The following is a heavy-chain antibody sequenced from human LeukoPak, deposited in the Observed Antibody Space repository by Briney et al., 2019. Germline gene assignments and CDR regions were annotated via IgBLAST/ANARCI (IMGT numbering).Heavy chain of an antibody. V-gene: IGHV1-2*02. CDR2: INPNSGGT. CDR3: ARDHEIPIQRLSPDY. D-gene: IGHD5-18*01. CDR1: GYTSTGYY. J-gene: IGHJ4*02. Sequence: ASVKVSCKASGYTSTGYYMHWVRQAPGQGLEWMGWINPNSGGTNYAQKFQGRVTMTRDTSISTAYMELSRLRSDDTAVYYCARDHEIPIQRLSPDYWGQGTLVTVSS.